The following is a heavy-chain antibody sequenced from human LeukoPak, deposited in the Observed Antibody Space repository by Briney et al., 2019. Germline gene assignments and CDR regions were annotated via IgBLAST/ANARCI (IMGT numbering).Heavy chain of an antibody. D-gene: IGHD3-3*02. CDR1: GGSISSSSYY. CDR2: IYYSGST. CDR3: ARVNHFWIPHYFDY. J-gene: IGHJ4*02. V-gene: IGHV4-39*07. Sequence: PSETLSLTCTVSGGSISSSSYYWGWIRQPPGKGLEWIGSIYYSGSTYYNPSLKSRVTISVDTSKNQFSLKLSSVTAADTAVHYCARVNHFWIPHYFDYWGQGTLVTVSS.